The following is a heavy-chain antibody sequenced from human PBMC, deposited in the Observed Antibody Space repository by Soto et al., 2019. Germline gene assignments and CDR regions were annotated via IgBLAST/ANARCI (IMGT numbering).Heavy chain of an antibody. Sequence: QVQLQESGPGLVKPSQTLSLTCTVSGGSISSGSYYWSWIRQLPGKGLEWIGYIYYSGSTYYNPSLKSRVTIAVDTSKNQSSLKLNSVNAADSAVYYCATRTEYYYGSGSLGGMDVWGQGTTVTVSS. V-gene: IGHV4-31*03. J-gene: IGHJ6*02. D-gene: IGHD3-10*01. CDR1: GGSISSGSYY. CDR3: ATRTEYYYGSGSLGGMDV. CDR2: IYYSGST.